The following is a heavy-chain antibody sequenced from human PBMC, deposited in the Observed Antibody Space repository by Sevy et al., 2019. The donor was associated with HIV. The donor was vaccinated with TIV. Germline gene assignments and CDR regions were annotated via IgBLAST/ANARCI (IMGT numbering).Heavy chain of an antibody. V-gene: IGHV3-23*01. CDR3: AKDALGLRWLQSLEGGIDY. CDR1: GFTFSSYA. CDR2: ISGSGGST. J-gene: IGHJ4*02. Sequence: GGSLRLSCAASGFTFSSYAMSWVRQAPGKGLEWVSAISGSGGSTYYADSVKGRFTISRDNSKNTLYLQMNSRRAEDTAVYYCAKDALGLRWLQSLEGGIDYWGQGTLVTVSS. D-gene: IGHD5-12*01.